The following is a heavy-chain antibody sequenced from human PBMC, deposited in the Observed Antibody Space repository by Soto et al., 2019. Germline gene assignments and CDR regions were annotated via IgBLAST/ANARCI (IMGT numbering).Heavy chain of an antibody. Sequence: QVQLVQSGAEVKKPGSSVKVSCKASGGTFSSYTISWVRQAPGQGLEWMERIIPILGIANYAQKFQGRVTITADKSTSTAYMELSSLRSEDTAVYYCASVYGDYSYWGQGTLVTVSS. CDR1: GGTFSSYT. V-gene: IGHV1-69*02. CDR3: ASVYGDYSY. CDR2: IIPILGIA. J-gene: IGHJ4*02. D-gene: IGHD4-17*01.